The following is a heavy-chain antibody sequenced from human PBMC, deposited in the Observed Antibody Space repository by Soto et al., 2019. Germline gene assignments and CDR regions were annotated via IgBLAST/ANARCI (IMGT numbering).Heavy chain of an antibody. CDR3: ASGSIATVTRHPCFDY. V-gene: IGHV4-59*01. J-gene: IGHJ4*02. Sequence: PSETLSLTCTVSGGSISSYYWSWIRQPPGKGLEWIGYIYYSGSTNYNPSLKSRVTISVDTSKNQFSLKLSSVTAADTAVYYCASGSIATVTRHPCFDYWGQGTLVTVSS. D-gene: IGHD4-17*01. CDR2: IYYSGST. CDR1: GGSISSYY.